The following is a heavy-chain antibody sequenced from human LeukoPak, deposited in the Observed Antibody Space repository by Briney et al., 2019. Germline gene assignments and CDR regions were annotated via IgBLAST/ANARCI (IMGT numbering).Heavy chain of an antibody. CDR2: ISSSSSYI. V-gene: IGHV3-21*01. CDR1: GFTFSSYS. CDR3: ARDNLRYGSGSMADY. D-gene: IGHD3-10*01. J-gene: IGHJ4*02. Sequence: TGGSLRLSCAASGFTFSSYSMNWVRQAPRKGLEWVSSISSSSSYIYYADSVKGRFTISRDNAKNSLYLQMNSLRAEDTAVYYCARDNLRYGSGSMADYWGQGTLVTVSS.